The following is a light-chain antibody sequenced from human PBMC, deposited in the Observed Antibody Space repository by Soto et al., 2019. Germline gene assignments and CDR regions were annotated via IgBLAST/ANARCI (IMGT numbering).Light chain of an antibody. CDR3: QQYGSSPS. J-gene: IGKJ1*01. V-gene: IGKV3D-20*01. Sequence: DIVLTQSPATLSLSPGERATLYFGASQRVSGGFLAWYQQKPGLAPRLILYDTSFRATGIPDRFSGSGSGTDFTLTISRLDPEDFAVYYCQQYGSSPSFGQGTNVDIK. CDR2: DTS. CDR1: QRVSGGF.